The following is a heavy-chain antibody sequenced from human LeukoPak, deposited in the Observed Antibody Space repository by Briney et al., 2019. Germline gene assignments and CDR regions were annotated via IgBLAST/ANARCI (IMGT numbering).Heavy chain of an antibody. J-gene: IGHJ4*02. CDR1: GYTFTSYD. V-gene: IGHV1-8*01. CDR2: MNPNSGNT. CDR3: ARGGTYCSSTSCSFFDY. D-gene: IGHD2-2*01. Sequence: ASVKVSCKASGYTFTSYDINWVRQATGQGLEWMGWMNPNSGNTGYAQKFQGKVTMTRNTSISTAYMELSSLRSEDTAVYYCARGGTYCSSTSCSFFDYWGQGTLATVSS.